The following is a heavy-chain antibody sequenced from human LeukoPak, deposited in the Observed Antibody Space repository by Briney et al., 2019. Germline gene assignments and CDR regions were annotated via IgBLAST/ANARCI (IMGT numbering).Heavy chain of an antibody. CDR1: GFTFSSYA. J-gene: IGHJ4*02. V-gene: IGHV3-23*01. D-gene: IGHD3-22*01. Sequence: PGGPLRLSCAASGFTFSSYAMSWVRQAPGKGLEWVSAISGGGGSTYYAGSVKGRFTISRDNSKNTLYLQMNSLRAEDTAVYYCAKNLEKGKYYYDSSGYWGQGTLVTVSS. CDR3: AKNLEKGKYYYDSSGY. CDR2: ISGGGGST.